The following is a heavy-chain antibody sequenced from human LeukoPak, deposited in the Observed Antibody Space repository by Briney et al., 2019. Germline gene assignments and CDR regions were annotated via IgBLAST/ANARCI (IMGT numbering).Heavy chain of an antibody. CDR3: ARYYGASAGRWFDP. V-gene: IGHV3-30-3*01. J-gene: IGHJ5*02. CDR1: GFTFGSYA. D-gene: IGHD3-16*01. Sequence: PGGSLRLSCAASGFTFGSYAMHWVRQAPGKGLEWVAIISYDGSNEYYADSVKGRFTISRDNSKNTLYLHMNSLTAEDTAVYLRARYYGASAGRWFDPWGQGTLVTVSS. CDR2: ISYDGSNE.